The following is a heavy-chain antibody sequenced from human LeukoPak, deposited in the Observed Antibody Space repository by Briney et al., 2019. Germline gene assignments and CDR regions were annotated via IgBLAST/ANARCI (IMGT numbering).Heavy chain of an antibody. D-gene: IGHD5-12*01. V-gene: IGHV3-48*04. CDR2: ISSSGSTI. J-gene: IGHJ4*02. Sequence: GGSLRLSCAASAFTFNSYTMNWVRQAPGKGLEWVSYISSSGSTIYYADSVKGRFTISRDNAKNSLYLQMNSLRAEDTAVYYCARVGVATITESTIYFDYWGQGTLVTVSS. CDR3: ARVGVATITESTIYFDY. CDR1: AFTFNSYT.